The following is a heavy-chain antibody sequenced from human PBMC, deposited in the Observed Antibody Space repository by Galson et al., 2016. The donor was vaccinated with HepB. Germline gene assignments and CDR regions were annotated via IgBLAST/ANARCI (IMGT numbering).Heavy chain of an antibody. Sequence: SVKVSCKASGHTFPSYGFVWVRQAPGQGPEWMGWVNADNGNTDFGQKFQGRVTMTLDTSTTTAYMELTSLRSDDTAVYFCGLTGFGFWGQGTLVTVSS. CDR3: GLTGFGF. CDR2: VNADNGNT. V-gene: IGHV1-18*01. J-gene: IGHJ4*02. CDR1: GHTFPSYG. D-gene: IGHD3-9*01.